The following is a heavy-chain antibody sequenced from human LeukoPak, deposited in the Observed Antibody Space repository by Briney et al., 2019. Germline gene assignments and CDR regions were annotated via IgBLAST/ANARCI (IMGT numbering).Heavy chain of an antibody. V-gene: IGHV3-30*18. CDR3: AKDQSAMVRGAYYFDY. Sequence: QPGRSLRISCAASGFIFSTYGMHWVRQAPGKGLEWVALMSYDGSTKYYGDSVKGRFTISRDNSKNTLYLQMNSLRAEDTAVYYCAKDQSAMVRGAYYFDYWGQGTLVTVSS. D-gene: IGHD3-10*01. CDR2: MSYDGSTK. J-gene: IGHJ4*02. CDR1: GFIFSTYG.